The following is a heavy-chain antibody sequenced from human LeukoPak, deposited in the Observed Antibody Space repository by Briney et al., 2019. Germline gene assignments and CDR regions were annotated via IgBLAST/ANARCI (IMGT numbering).Heavy chain of an antibody. CDR3: ARDAYSSSWYPMDV. CDR2: ISSSSSYI. CDR1: GFTFSSYS. D-gene: IGHD6-13*01. Sequence: GGSLRLSCAASGFTFSSYSMNWGRQAPGKGLEWVSSISSSSSYIYYAHSVKGRFTISRDNAKNSLYLQMSSLRAEDTAVYYCARDAYSSSWYPMDVWGKGTTVTVSS. J-gene: IGHJ6*04. V-gene: IGHV3-21*01.